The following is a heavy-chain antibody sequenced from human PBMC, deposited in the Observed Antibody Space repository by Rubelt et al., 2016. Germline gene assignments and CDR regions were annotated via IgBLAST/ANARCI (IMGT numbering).Heavy chain of an antibody. D-gene: IGHD6-13*01. J-gene: IGHJ6*02. CDR2: ITHSGST. V-gene: IGHV4-34*01. CDR3: ARGGRGSSSWLGRDYYGMDV. CDR1: GGSFSGYY. Sequence: QVQLQQWGAGLLKPSETLSLTCAVYGGSFSGYYWSWIRQPPGKGLEWIGEITHSGSTNYNPSLKSRVTIAVDTSKSQFSLKLSSVTAADTAVYYCARGGRGSSSWLGRDYYGMDVWGQGTTVTVSS.